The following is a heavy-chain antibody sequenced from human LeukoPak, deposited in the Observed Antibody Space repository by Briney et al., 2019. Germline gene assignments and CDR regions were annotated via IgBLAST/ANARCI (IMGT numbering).Heavy chain of an antibody. J-gene: IGHJ4*02. CDR1: GGSISSYY. CDR3: ARHYRLGVPFDY. V-gene: IGHV4-59*08. CDR2: IYSSGST. Sequence: SETLSLTCTVSGGSISSYYWSWIRQPPGKGLEWIGYIYSSGSTNYNPSLRSRVNISVGTSKNQFSLKLSSVTAADTAVYYCARHYRLGVPFDYWGQGTLVTVSS. D-gene: IGHD1-26*01.